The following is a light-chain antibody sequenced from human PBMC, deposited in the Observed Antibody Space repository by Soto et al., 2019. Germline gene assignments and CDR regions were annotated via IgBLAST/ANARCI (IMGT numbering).Light chain of an antibody. V-gene: IGLV2-14*01. J-gene: IGLJ3*02. CDR3: SSYTSQSTVV. CDR1: SSDVGGYNY. CDR2: DVS. Sequence: QSVLTQPASVSGSPGQSIAISCTGTSSDVGGYNYVSWYQQPPGKAPKLIIYDVSDRPSGVSNRFSGSKSGNTASLTISGLLSDDEADYYCSSYTSQSTVVFGGGTKLTVL.